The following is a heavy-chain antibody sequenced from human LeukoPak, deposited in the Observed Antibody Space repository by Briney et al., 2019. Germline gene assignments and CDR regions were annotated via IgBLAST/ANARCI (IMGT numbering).Heavy chain of an antibody. CDR2: IYHSGST. CDR3: AREVVVVTGLPPFDP. V-gene: IGHV4-38-2*02. Sequence: SETLSLTCTVSGYSISSGYYWGWIRQPPGKGLEWIGSIYHSGSTYYNPSLKSRVTISVDTSKNQFSLKLSSVTAADTAVYYCAREVVVVTGLPPFDPWGQGTLVTVSS. CDR1: GYSISSGYY. J-gene: IGHJ5*02. D-gene: IGHD2-21*02.